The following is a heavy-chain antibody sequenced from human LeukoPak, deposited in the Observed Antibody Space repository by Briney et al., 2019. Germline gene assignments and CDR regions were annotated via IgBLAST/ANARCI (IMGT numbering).Heavy chain of an antibody. CDR3: ARSDSSSSLVLGSYYGMDV. CDR1: GGSISSSDYY. V-gene: IGHV4-39*01. D-gene: IGHD6-6*01. CDR2: IYYSGST. Sequence: SETLSLTCTVSGGSISSSDYYWGWIRQPPGTGLEWIGTIYYSGSTYYNPSLKSRVTISLDTFRNQFSLKLNSVTAADTAVYYCARSDSSSSLVLGSYYGMDVWDQGTTVTVSS. J-gene: IGHJ6*02.